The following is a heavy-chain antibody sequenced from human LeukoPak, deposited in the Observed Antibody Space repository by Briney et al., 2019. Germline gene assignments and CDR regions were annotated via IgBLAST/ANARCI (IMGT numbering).Heavy chain of an antibody. V-gene: IGHV3-66*01. CDR2: IYSGGST. Sequence: PGGSLRLSCAASEFSVGSNYMTWVRQAPGKGLEWVSLIYSGGSTYYADSVKGRFTISRDNSKNTLYLQMNSLRAEDTAVYYCAKDGTYYYDSSGSRLDYWGQGTLVTVSS. CDR1: EFSVGSNY. CDR3: AKDGTYYYDSSGSRLDY. J-gene: IGHJ4*02. D-gene: IGHD3-22*01.